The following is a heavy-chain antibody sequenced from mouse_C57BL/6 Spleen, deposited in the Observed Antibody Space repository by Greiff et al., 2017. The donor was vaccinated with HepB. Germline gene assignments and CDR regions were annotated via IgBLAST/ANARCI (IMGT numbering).Heavy chain of an antibody. CDR1: GYTFTSYW. J-gene: IGHJ3*01. V-gene: IGHV1-50*01. CDR2: IDPSDSDT. CDR3: ARGKLGGFAY. D-gene: IGHD4-1*01. Sequence: QVQLQQPGAELVKPGASVKLSCKASGYTFTSYWMQWVKQRPGQGLEWIGEIDPSDSDTNYNQKFKGKATLTVDTSSSTAYMQLSSLTSEDSAVYYCARGKLGGFAYWGQGTLVTVSA.